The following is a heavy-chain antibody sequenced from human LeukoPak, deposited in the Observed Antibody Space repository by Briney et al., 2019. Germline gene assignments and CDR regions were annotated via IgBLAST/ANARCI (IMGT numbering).Heavy chain of an antibody. J-gene: IGHJ4*02. D-gene: IGHD3-22*01. Sequence: PGGSLRLSCAASGFTFSDYYMSWIRQAPGKGLEWVSYISSSSSTIYYADSVKGRFTISRDNAKNSLYLQMNSLRAEDTAVYYCARGPYDSSGYYARFFDYWGQGTLVTVSS. CDR3: ARGPYDSSGYYARFFDY. CDR2: ISSSSSTI. CDR1: GFTFSDYY. V-gene: IGHV3-11*04.